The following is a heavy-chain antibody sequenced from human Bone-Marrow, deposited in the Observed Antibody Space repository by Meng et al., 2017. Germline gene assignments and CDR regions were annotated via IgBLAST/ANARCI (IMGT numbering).Heavy chain of an antibody. CDR2: ISAYNGNT. J-gene: IGHJ4*02. V-gene: IGHV1-18*01. CDR3: VKEWELGSFDY. D-gene: IGHD1-26*01. CDR1: GYTFTSYG. Sequence: QVQLVQSGDEVKKPGASVKVCCKASGYTFTSYGISWVRQAPGQGLEWMGWISAYNGNTNYAQKLQGRVTVTTDTSTSTAYMELRSLRSDDTAVYYCVKEWELGSFDYWGQGTLVTVSS.